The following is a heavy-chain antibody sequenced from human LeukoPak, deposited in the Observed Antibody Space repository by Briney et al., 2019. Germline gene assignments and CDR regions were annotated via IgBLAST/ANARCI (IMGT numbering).Heavy chain of an antibody. J-gene: IGHJ4*02. D-gene: IGHD3-10*01. Sequence: SETLSLTCTVSGGSISSSGYYWGWIRQPPGKGLEWIGSIYYSGSTYYNPSLKSRVTISVDTSKNQFSLKLTSVTAADTAVYYCARDFTMVRGLPPGEDCWGQGTLVTVSS. V-gene: IGHV4-39*07. CDR1: GGSISSSGYY. CDR2: IYYSGST. CDR3: ARDFTMVRGLPPGEDC.